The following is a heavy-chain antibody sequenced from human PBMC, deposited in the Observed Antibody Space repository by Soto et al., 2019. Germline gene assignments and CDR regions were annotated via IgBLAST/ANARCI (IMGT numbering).Heavy chain of an antibody. J-gene: IGHJ3*02. CDR1: GFTFSSYG. Sequence: QVQLVESGGGVVQPGRSLRLSCAAYGFTFSSYGMHWVRQAPGKGLEWVAVIWYDGSNKYYADSVKGRFTISRDNSKNTLYMQMNSLRAEDTAVYYCARDQQGYDILTGYSPFGAFDIWGQGTMVTVSS. CDR2: IWYDGSNK. CDR3: ARDQQGYDILTGYSPFGAFDI. D-gene: IGHD3-9*01. V-gene: IGHV3-33*01.